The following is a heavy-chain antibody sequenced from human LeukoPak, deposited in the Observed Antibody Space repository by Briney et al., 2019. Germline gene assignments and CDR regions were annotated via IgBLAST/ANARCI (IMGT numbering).Heavy chain of an antibody. V-gene: IGHV4-59*12. CDR3: ARDRWQWTH. D-gene: IGHD6-19*01. Sequence: SETLSLTCTVSGGSISSYYWSWIRQPPGKGLEWIGYIYYSGSTNYNPSLKSRVTISVDTSKNQFSLKLSSVTAADTAVYYCARDRWQWTHWGQGTLVTVSS. CDR2: IYYSGST. CDR1: GGSISSYY. J-gene: IGHJ4*02.